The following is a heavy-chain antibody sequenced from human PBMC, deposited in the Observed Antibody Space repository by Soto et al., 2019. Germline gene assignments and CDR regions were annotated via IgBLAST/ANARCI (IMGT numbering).Heavy chain of an antibody. V-gene: IGHV1-69*13. D-gene: IGHD5-18*01. CDR3: ATPAEALETAMLRGLAY. CDR2: ILPIFGTP. CDR1: GSTFRNSA. Sequence: SVKVSCTASGSTFRNSAILLVRQAPGQGLEWMGGILPIFGTPNYAQKFQGRLTISADEFSSTAYMELNILRSEDTAVYYCATPAEALETAMLRGLAYWGQGSLVTVSS. J-gene: IGHJ4*02.